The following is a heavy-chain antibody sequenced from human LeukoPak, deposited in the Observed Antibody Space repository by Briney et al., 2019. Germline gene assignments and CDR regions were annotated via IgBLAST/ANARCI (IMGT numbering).Heavy chain of an antibody. CDR3: ARESVGAFRYYFDY. Sequence: SVKVSCKTSGGTFSSHAINWVRQAPGQGLEWMGGTNPIFGTTNHAQKFQGRVTITADKSTRTAYMELSSLRSEDTAVYYCARESVGAFRYYFDYWGQGTLVTVSS. V-gene: IGHV1-69*06. CDR2: TNPIFGTT. D-gene: IGHD3-10*01. J-gene: IGHJ4*02. CDR1: GGTFSSHA.